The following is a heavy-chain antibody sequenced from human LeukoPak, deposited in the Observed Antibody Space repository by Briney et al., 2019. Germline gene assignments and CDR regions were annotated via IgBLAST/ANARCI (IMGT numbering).Heavy chain of an antibody. CDR3: ARAQCITTSCYYHFDY. Sequence: GESLKISCKASGYSFTSYWSGWVRQKPGKGLEWMGIIYPGDSETKYSPSFQGQVTISGDKSISTASLQWSSLKASDTAIYYCARAQCITTSCYYHFDYWGQGTLVTVSS. V-gene: IGHV5-51*01. D-gene: IGHD2-2*01. CDR2: IYPGDSET. CDR1: GYSFTSYW. J-gene: IGHJ4*02.